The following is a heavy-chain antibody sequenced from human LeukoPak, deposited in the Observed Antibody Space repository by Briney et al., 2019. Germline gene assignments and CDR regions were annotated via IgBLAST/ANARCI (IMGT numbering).Heavy chain of an antibody. CDR1: GGSISSRSYY. J-gene: IGHJ6*03. Sequence: SETLSLTCSVSGGSISSRSYYWGWIRQPPGKGLKWIGNIYYSGSTYYNPSLKSRVTISVDTSKNQFSLKLSSVTAADTAVYYCARLDYYSSYMDVWGKGTTVTISS. CDR3: ARLDYYSSYMDV. V-gene: IGHV4-39*01. CDR2: IYYSGST. D-gene: IGHD2-2*03.